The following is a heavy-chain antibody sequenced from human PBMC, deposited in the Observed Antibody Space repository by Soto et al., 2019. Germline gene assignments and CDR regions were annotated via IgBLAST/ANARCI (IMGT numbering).Heavy chain of an antibody. CDR2: ISSSSSTI. Sequence: EVQLVESGGGLVQPGGSLRLSCAASGFTFSSYSMNWVRQSPGKGLECVSYISSSSSTIYYADSVKGRFTIYRDNDKNSLYLQMNSLRDEDTAVYYCARDQNYYDSSGYYRANPIDYWGQGTLVTVSS. CDR1: GFTFSSYS. CDR3: ARDQNYYDSSGYYRANPIDY. J-gene: IGHJ4*02. D-gene: IGHD3-22*01. V-gene: IGHV3-48*02.